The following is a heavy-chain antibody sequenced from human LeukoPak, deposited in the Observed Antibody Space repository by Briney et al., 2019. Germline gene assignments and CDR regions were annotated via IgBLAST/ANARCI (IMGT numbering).Heavy chain of an antibody. CDR3: ARDITLTRGGRSDY. V-gene: IGHV3-74*01. CDR2: INTDGKTT. D-gene: IGHD3-10*01. Sequence: SGGSLRLSCAASGLTFSSYWMYWVRQAPGKGLVWVSRINTDGKTTNYADSVKGRFTISRDNAKNTLYLQMNSLRAEDTAVYYCARDITLTRGGRSDYWGQGTLVTVSA. CDR1: GLTFSSYW. J-gene: IGHJ4*02.